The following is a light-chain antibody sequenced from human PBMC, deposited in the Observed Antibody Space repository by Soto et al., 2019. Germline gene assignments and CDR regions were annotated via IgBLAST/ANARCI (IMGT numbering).Light chain of an antibody. J-gene: IGKJ2*01. CDR3: LQSYSTSPYA. Sequence: DIHMTQAPSSLSASVGDRVTITCRASQSISSYLNWYQQKPGKALKLPIYAAFSLQSGVPSRFRGSRSGTDFTLTISSQQPEDFATYYGLQSYSTSPYAFGQGTNLDIK. CDR1: QSISSY. V-gene: IGKV1-39*01. CDR2: AAF.